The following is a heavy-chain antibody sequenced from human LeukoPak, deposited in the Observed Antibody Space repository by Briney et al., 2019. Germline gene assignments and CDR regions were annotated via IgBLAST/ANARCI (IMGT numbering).Heavy chain of an antibody. J-gene: IGHJ4*02. CDR3: AKDSSSGWDFSDY. CDR2: ISGSGGST. CDR1: GFTFSSYG. D-gene: IGHD6-19*01. Sequence: GGSLRLSCAVSGFTFSSYGMRWVRQAPGKGLEWVSSISGSGGSTYYADSAKGRFTIFRDNSKNTLYLQMNSLRAEDTAVYYCAKDSSSGWDFSDYWGQGTLVTVSS. V-gene: IGHV3-23*01.